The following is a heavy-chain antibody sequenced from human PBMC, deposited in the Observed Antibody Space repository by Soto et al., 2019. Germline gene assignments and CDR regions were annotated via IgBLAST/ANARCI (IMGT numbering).Heavy chain of an antibody. CDR3: VKDNRGSY. J-gene: IGHJ4*02. D-gene: IGHD3-10*01. V-gene: IGHV3-30*18. Sequence: PGGSLRLSCAASGFTFSSYGMHWVRQAPGKGLEWVAVISYDGSNKYYADSVKGRFTISRDNAKNTLYLQMNSLRAEDTAVYYCVKDNRGSYWGQGTLVTVSS. CDR2: ISYDGSNK. CDR1: GFTFSSYG.